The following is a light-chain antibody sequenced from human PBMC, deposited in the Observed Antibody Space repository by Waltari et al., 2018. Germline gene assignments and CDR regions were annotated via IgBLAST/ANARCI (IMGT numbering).Light chain of an antibody. J-gene: IGKJ4*01. Sequence: EIVMTQSPATLSVSQGERATLSCRASQSVSSKLAWYQQKPGQAPRLLIYGASTRATGIPDRFSGSGSGTVFTLTISSLQSEDFAVYFCQQYNNWPPNTFGGGTKVEI. CDR2: GAS. CDR1: QSVSSK. V-gene: IGKV3-15*01. CDR3: QQYNNWPPNT.